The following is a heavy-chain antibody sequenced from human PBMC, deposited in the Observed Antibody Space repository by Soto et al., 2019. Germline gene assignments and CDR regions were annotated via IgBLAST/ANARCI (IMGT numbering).Heavy chain of an antibody. CDR3: ASLIAVAATRFYYGMDV. J-gene: IGHJ6*02. CDR2: IDPSGGST. Sequence: ASVKVSCKASGYTFTRYHMHWVRQPPGQGLEWMGIIDPSGGSTSYAQKFQGRVTMTRDTSTSTVYMELSSLRSEDTAVYYCASLIAVAATRFYYGMDVWGQGTTVTVSS. V-gene: IGHV1-46*01. D-gene: IGHD6-19*01. CDR1: GYTFTRYH.